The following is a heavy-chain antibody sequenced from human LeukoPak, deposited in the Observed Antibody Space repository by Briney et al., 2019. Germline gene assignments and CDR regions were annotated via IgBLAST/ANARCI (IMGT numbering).Heavy chain of an antibody. V-gene: IGHV3-30*02. J-gene: IGHJ4*02. CDR2: IRYDGSNQ. D-gene: IGHD3-22*01. CDR3: EGTYYYDSSDDY. CDR1: GFTFSNYG. Sequence: GGSLRLSCAASGFTFSNYGTHWVRQAPGKGLDWVAFIRYDGSNQYYADSMKGRFTVSRDNSKNTLYLQMNSLRAEDTAVYYCEGTYYYDSSDDYWGQGTLVTVSS.